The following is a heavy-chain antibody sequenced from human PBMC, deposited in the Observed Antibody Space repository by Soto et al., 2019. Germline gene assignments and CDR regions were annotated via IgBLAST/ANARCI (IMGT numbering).Heavy chain of an antibody. J-gene: IGHJ6*02. V-gene: IGHV3-72*01. CDR1: GLIFSDYH. CDR2: IRRKANRYTT. CDR3: AMLGGWSGGSSGMDV. Sequence: EVQLVESGGGLVQPGGSLRLSCAASGLIFSDYHMDWVRPAPGKGLEWVGRIRRKANRYTTEYAASVKGRFTISRDDSKNSLYLQMNSLKSEATAVYYCAMLGGWSGGSSGMDVWGQGTTVTVSS. D-gene: IGHD6-19*01.